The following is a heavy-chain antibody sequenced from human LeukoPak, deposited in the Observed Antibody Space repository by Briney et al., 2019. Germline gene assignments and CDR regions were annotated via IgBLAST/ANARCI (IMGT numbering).Heavy chain of an antibody. CDR2: INGGGGST. Sequence: GGSLRLSCAASGFTFSTYGMSWVRQALGKGLEWVSAINGGGGSTYYADSVKGRFTISRDNSKNTLYLQMDSLRAEDTAVYYCAKDDAWVRYQDWGQGTLVTVSS. D-gene: IGHD5-12*01. V-gene: IGHV3-23*01. CDR1: GFTFSTYG. CDR3: AKDDAWVRYQD. J-gene: IGHJ4*02.